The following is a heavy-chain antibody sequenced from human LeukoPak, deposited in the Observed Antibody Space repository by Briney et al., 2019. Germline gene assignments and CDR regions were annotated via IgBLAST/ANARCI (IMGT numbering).Heavy chain of an antibody. D-gene: IGHD3-3*01. CDR2: INTNTGNP. Sequence: ASVKVSCKASGCTFTNYAMNWVRQAPGQGLEWMGWINTNTGNPTYAQGFTGRFVFSLDTSVSTAYLQISSLKAEDTAVYYCARFYDFWSGYFPPYYYYYAMDVWGQGTTVTVSS. CDR1: GCTFTNYA. CDR3: ARFYDFWSGYFPPYYYYYAMDV. V-gene: IGHV7-4-1*02. J-gene: IGHJ6*02.